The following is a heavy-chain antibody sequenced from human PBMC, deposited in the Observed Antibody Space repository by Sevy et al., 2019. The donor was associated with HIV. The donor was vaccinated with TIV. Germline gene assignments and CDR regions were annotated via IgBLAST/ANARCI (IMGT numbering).Heavy chain of an antibody. V-gene: IGHV4-59*01. Sequence: SETLSLTCTVSGGSISSYYWSWIRQPPGKGLEWIGYIYYSGSTNYNPSLKSRVTISVDTSKNQFSLKLSSVTAADTAVYYCASGIVGATTDFDYWGQGTLVTVSS. CDR2: IYYSGST. D-gene: IGHD1-26*01. CDR1: GGSISSYY. CDR3: ASGIVGATTDFDY. J-gene: IGHJ4*02.